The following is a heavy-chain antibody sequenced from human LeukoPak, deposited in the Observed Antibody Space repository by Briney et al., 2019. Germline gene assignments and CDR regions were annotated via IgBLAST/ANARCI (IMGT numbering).Heavy chain of an antibody. J-gene: IGHJ4*02. CDR2: MNPNSGNT. Sequence: ASVKVSCKAPGYTFTSYDINWVRQATGQGLEWMGWMNPNSGNTGYAQKFQGRVTMTRNTSISTAYMELSSLRSEDTAVYYCARGPAKRVPQPIPRLVFDYWGQGTPVTVSS. CDR1: GYTFTSYD. V-gene: IGHV1-8*01. CDR3: ARGPAKRVPQPIPRLVFDY. D-gene: IGHD2-21*01.